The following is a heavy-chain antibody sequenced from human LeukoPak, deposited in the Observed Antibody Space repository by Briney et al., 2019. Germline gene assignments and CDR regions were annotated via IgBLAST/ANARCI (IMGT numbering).Heavy chain of an antibody. CDR2: ISHDGSNT. D-gene: IGHD6-13*01. J-gene: IGHJ4*02. Sequence: PGGSLRLSCAASGFTFNSYGMHWVRQAPGKGLEWVAAISHDGSNTYYGDSVKGRLTISRDNAKNSLYLQMNSLRAEDTAVYYCARAPYSSSDSFDYWGQGTLVTVSS. V-gene: IGHV3-30*03. CDR3: ARAPYSSSDSFDY. CDR1: GFTFNSYG.